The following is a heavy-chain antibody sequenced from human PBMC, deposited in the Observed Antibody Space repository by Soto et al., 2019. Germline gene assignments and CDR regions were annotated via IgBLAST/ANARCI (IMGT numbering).Heavy chain of an antibody. D-gene: IGHD3-16*01. CDR1: GFTFSSYG. J-gene: IGHJ4*02. V-gene: IGHV3-33*01. Sequence: GGSLRLSCAASGFTFSSYGMHWVRQAPGKGLEWVAVIWYDGSNKYYADSVKGRFTISRGNSKNTLYLQMNSLRAEDTAVYYCARSYETGGDFDYWGQGTLVTVSS. CDR3: ARSYETGGDFDY. CDR2: IWYDGSNK.